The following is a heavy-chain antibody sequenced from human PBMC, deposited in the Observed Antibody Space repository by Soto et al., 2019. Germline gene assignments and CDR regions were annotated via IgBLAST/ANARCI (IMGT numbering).Heavy chain of an antibody. J-gene: IGHJ6*02. CDR3: ARDPDYGENSREGMDV. CDR2: ISYDGSNK. Sequence: QVQLVESGGGVVQPGRSLRLSCAASGFTFSNYARHWVRQAPGAGLEWVALISYDGSNKYYADSVKGRFTISRDNSKNTLYLQMNSLRAEDTAVYDCARDPDYGENSREGMDVWGQGITVAVSS. V-gene: IGHV3-30-3*01. CDR1: GFTFSNYA. D-gene: IGHD4-17*01.